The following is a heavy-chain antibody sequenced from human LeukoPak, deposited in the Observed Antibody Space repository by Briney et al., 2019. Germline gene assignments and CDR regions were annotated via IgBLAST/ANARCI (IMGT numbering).Heavy chain of an antibody. CDR2: MNPHSGNT. D-gene: IGHD4-17*01. J-gene: IGHJ5*02. CDR1: GYTFTSYD. V-gene: IGHV1-8*03. CDR3: ARGPYGDYQNNWFDP. Sequence: ASVKVSCKASGYTFTSYDINWVRQATGQGLEWMGWMNPHSGNTGYAQKFQGRVTITRNTSISTAYMELSRLRSDDTAVYYCARGPYGDYQNNWFDPWGQGTLVTVSS.